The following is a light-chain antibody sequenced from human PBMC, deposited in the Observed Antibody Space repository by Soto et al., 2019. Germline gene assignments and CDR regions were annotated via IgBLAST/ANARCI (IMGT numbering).Light chain of an antibody. Sequence: DIQMTQSPSSLSASVGDRVTITCRASQSISSYLNWYQQKPGKAPKFLIYAASSLQSGVPSRFSGSGSGTDFTLTISSLQPEDFATYNCQQSYSTPRTFGQGTKLEIK. CDR3: QQSYSTPRT. CDR2: AAS. CDR1: QSISSY. J-gene: IGKJ2*01. V-gene: IGKV1-39*01.